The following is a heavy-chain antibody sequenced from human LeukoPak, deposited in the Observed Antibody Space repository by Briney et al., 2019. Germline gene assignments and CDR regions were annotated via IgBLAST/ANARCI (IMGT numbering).Heavy chain of an antibody. CDR2: IIPIFGTA. CDR1: GGTFSSYA. J-gene: IGHJ5*02. CDR3: ARDERGTSDWFDP. V-gene: IGHV1-69*13. D-gene: IGHD1-1*01. Sequence: VASVKVSCKASGGTFSSYAISWVRQAPGQGLEWMGGIIPIFGTANYAQKFQGRVTITADESTSTAYMELSSLRSEDTAVYYCARDERGTSDWFDPWGQGTLVTVSS.